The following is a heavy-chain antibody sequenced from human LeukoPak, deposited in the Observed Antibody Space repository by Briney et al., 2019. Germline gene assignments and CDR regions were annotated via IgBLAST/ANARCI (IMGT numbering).Heavy chain of an antibody. J-gene: IGHJ4*02. CDR2: VNPNSGDT. CDR3: ALLFSSTWYRFDS. Sequence: ASVKVSCKASGYTFTDYYIHWVRQAPGQGLEWMGWVNPNSGDTNHAHKFQGRVAMTSDTSISTAYMDLNRVRSDDTAVYYCALLFSSTWYRFDSWGQGTLVTVSS. V-gene: IGHV1-2*02. CDR1: GYTFTDYY. D-gene: IGHD6-13*01.